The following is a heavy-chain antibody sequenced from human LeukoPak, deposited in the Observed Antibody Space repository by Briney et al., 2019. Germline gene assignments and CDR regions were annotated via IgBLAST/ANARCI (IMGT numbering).Heavy chain of an antibody. Sequence: PSETLSLTCTVSGGSISSYYWSWIRQPPGKGLEWIGYISYSGSTNYNPSLKSRVTISVDTSKNQISLKLSSVTAADTAVYYCARVGYYYGSGTYDRRFDYWGQGTLVSVSS. V-gene: IGHV4-59*01. CDR1: GGSISSYY. J-gene: IGHJ4*02. CDR3: ARVGYYYGSGTYDRRFDY. D-gene: IGHD3-10*01. CDR2: ISYSGST.